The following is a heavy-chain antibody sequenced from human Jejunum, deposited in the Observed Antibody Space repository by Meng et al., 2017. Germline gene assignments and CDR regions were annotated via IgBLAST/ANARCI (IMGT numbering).Heavy chain of an antibody. CDR1: GFTFSPYA. J-gene: IGHJ4*02. D-gene: IGHD3-10*01. CDR2: ISGSGLAT. V-gene: IGHV3-23*01. CDR3: AKPIMVRGAAGTQFFDS. Sequence: GESLKISCTASGFTFSPYAMSWVRQAPGKGLQWAATISGSGLATYHADAVQGRFTTSRDNARNSLDLEMNGLSAEDTAMYYCAKPIMVRGAAGTQFFDSWGQGTMVTVSS.